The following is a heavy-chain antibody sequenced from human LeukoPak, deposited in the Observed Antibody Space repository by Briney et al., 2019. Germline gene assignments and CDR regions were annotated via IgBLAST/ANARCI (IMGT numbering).Heavy chain of an antibody. CDR3: AKGLHSGY. J-gene: IGHJ4*02. Sequence: PGGSLRLSCAASGFTFSSYGMHWVRQAPGKGLEWVAVISYDGSNKYYADSVKGRFTISRDNSKNTLYLQMNSLRAEDTAVYYCAKGLHSGYWGQGTLVTVSS. CDR1: GFTFSSYG. CDR2: ISYDGSNK. V-gene: IGHV3-30*18. D-gene: IGHD3-10*01.